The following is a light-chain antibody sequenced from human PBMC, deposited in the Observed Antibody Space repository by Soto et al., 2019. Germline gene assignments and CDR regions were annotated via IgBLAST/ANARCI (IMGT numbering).Light chain of an antibody. CDR2: DAS. CDR3: QQRGTWPRVT. CDR1: LRISRY. Sequence: EIVLTQSPATLSLSPGETATLSCRASLRISRYLAWYQQKPGQAPRLLIYDASIRATGIPARFRGGGSETDFTLSISSLAPEDFAIYYCQQRGTWPRVTFGGGTKVEIK. J-gene: IGKJ4*01. V-gene: IGKV3-11*01.